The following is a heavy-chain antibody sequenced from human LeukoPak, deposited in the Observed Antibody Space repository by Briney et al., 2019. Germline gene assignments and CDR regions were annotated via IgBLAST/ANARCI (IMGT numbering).Heavy chain of an antibody. CDR2: IYYSGST. CDR1: GGSISSSSYY. J-gene: IGHJ4*02. CDR3: AREVYYGSGSYPYCFDY. Sequence: SETLSLTCTVSGGSISSSSYYWGWIRQPPGKGLEWIGSIYYSGSTYYNPSLKSRVTISVHTSKNQFSLKLSSVTAADTAVYYCAREVYYGSGSYPYCFDYWGQGTLVTVSS. D-gene: IGHD3-10*01. V-gene: IGHV4-39*01.